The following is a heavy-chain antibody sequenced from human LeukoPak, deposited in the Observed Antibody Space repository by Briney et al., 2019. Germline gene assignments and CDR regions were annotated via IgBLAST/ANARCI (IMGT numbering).Heavy chain of an antibody. CDR2: IYHGGST. D-gene: IGHD4-11*01. V-gene: IGHV4-59*01. Sequence: SETLSLTCTVSGASISGYYWSWIRQPPGKGLEWIGYIYHGGSTNYNPSLKSRVTMSVDMSKKQFSLKLISVTAADTAVYYCARIATVPTNWFDPWGQGTLVTVSS. CDR3: ARIATVPTNWFDP. J-gene: IGHJ5*02. CDR1: GASISGYY.